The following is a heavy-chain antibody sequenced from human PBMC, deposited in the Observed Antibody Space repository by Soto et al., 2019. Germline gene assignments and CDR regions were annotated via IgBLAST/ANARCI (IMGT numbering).Heavy chain of an antibody. J-gene: IGHJ4*02. CDR3: VQPLHRRLY. CDR2: IYWDDDK. V-gene: IGHV2-5*02. CDR1: GFSLTTRGVG. Sequence: QITLKESGPTLVKPTQTLTLTCTFSGFSLTTRGVGVGWIRQPPGKALEWVSVIYWDDDKRYSPSLNSRLTNXKDTSKNQVVLIMPKVDPLDTATYFGVQPLHRRLYWGQGTLVTVSS.